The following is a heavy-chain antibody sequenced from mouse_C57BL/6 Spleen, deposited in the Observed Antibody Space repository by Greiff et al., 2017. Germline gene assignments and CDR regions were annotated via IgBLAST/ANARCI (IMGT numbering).Heavy chain of an antibody. D-gene: IGHD2-5*01. CDR2: IDPEDGEP. V-gene: IGHV14-2*01. Sequence: EVQLQQSGAELVKPGASVKLSCTASGFNIKDYYMHWVKQRTEQGLEWIGRIDPEDGEPKYAPKFQGKATITADTSSNTAYLQLSSLTSEDTAVYYCARNSNYEGAWFAYWGQGTLVTVSA. CDR1: GFNIKDYY. CDR3: ARNSNYEGAWFAY. J-gene: IGHJ3*01.